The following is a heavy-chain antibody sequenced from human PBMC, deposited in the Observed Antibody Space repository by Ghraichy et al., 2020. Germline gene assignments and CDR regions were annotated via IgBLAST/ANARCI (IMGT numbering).Heavy chain of an antibody. Sequence: GGSLRLSCAASGFTFSSYSMNWVRQAPGKGLEWVSSISSSSSYIYYADSVKGRFTISRDNAKNSLYLQMNSLRAEDTAVYYCARDFVYRGAVTHIAGAEKNWFDPWGQGTLVTVSS. CDR1: GFTFSSYS. D-gene: IGHD4-17*01. CDR3: ARDFVYRGAVTHIAGAEKNWFDP. J-gene: IGHJ5*02. V-gene: IGHV3-21*01. CDR2: ISSSSSYI.